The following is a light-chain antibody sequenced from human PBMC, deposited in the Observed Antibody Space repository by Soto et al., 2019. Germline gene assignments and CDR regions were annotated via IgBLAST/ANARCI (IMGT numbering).Light chain of an antibody. CDR1: QSVSSSY. CDR2: GAS. J-gene: IGKJ2*01. V-gene: IGKV3-20*01. Sequence: EIVLTQSPGTLSLSPGERATLSCRASQSVSSSYLAWYQQKPGQAPRLLIYGASSRATGIPGRFSGSGSGTDFTLTISRLEPEDFAVYYCQQGSTFGQGTKLEIK. CDR3: QQGST.